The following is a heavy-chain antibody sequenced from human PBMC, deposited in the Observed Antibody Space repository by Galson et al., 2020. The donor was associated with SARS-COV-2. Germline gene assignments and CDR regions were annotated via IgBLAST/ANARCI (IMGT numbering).Heavy chain of an antibody. Sequence: GESLKISCATSGFTFSSYGMHWVRQAQGKGLEWVAVISYGGSNKYYADSVKGRFTISRDNSKNTLYLQMNSLRAEDTAVYYCAKDDAYYDFWSGYLRVPNNNYYYGMDVWGQGTTVTVSS. D-gene: IGHD3-3*01. CDR1: GFTFSSYG. CDR2: ISYGGSNK. CDR3: AKDDAYYDFWSGYLRVPNNNYYYGMDV. J-gene: IGHJ6*02. V-gene: IGHV3-30*18.